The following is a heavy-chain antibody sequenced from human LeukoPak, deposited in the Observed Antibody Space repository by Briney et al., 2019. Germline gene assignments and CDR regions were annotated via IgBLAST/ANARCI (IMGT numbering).Heavy chain of an antibody. J-gene: IGHJ2*01. Sequence: GGSLRLSCAASGFTFSSYAMSWVRQAPGKGLEWVSTMSGSGGTTYYADSVKGRFTISRDNSKNTLFLQMNSLRAEDTAVYYCAKHISRSSWYFDLWGRGTLVTVAS. CDR1: GFTFSSYA. V-gene: IGHV3-23*01. CDR3: AKHISRSSWYFDL. D-gene: IGHD2/OR15-2a*01. CDR2: MSGSGGTT.